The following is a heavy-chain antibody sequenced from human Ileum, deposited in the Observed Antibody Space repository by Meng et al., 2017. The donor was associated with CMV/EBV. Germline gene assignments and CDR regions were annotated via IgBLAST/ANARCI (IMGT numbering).Heavy chain of an antibody. V-gene: IGHV4-34*01. CDR3: ARGYCSSTSCYWRRPFDY. Sequence: GSLRLSCAVYGGSFSGYYWSWIRQPPGKGLEWIGEINHSGSTNYNQSLKSRVTISVDTSKNQFSLKLSSVTAADTAVYYCARGYCSSTSCYWRRPFDYWGQGTLVTVSS. CDR2: INHSGST. D-gene: IGHD2-2*01. CDR1: GGSFSGYY. J-gene: IGHJ4*02.